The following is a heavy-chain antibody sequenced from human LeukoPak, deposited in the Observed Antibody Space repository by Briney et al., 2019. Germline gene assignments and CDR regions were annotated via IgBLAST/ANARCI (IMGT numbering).Heavy chain of an antibody. CDR3: ARDPGSGYEEHFDY. J-gene: IGHJ4*02. CDR2: IYSGGST. Sequence: GGSLRLSCAASGFTFDDYGMSWVRQAPGKGLEWVSVIYSGGSTYYADSVKGRFTISRDNSKNTLYLQMNSLRAEDTAVYYCARDPGSGYEEHFDYWGQGTLVTVSS. CDR1: GFTFDDYG. V-gene: IGHV3-66*01. D-gene: IGHD5-12*01.